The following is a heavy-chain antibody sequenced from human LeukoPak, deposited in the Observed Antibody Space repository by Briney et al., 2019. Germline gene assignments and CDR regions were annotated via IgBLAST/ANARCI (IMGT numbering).Heavy chain of an antibody. V-gene: IGHV1-69*01. CDR3: AREPPLGYCSSTSCFDP. J-gene: IGHJ5*02. CDR2: IIRIFGTA. CDR1: GGTFSSYA. Sequence: SVEVSCKASGGTFSSYAISWVRQAPGQGLEWMGGIIRIFGTANYAHTFQGRVTLTADESTSTAYRELSSLRSGATAVDYCAREPPLGYCSSTSCFDPWGQGTLVTVSS. D-gene: IGHD2-2*01.